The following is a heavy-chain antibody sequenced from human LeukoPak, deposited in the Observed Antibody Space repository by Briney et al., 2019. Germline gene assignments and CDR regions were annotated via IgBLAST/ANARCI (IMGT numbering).Heavy chain of an antibody. D-gene: IGHD6-13*01. CDR3: ARGRSSNWSDDAFDI. CDR2: INPNSGGT. V-gene: IGHV1-2*04. CDR1: GYTFTGYY. J-gene: IGHJ3*02. Sequence: ASVKVSCKASGYTFTGYYMHWVRQAPGQGLEWMGWINPNSGGTNYAQKFQGWVTTTRDTSISTAYMELSRLRSDDTAVYYCARGRSSNWSDDAFDIWGQGTMVTVSS.